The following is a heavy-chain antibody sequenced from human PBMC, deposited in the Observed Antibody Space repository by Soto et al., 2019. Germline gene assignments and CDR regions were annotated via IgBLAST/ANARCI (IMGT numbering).Heavy chain of an antibody. CDR2: IFTRDSET. V-gene: IGHV5-51*01. D-gene: IGHD3-10*01. Sequence: PGESLKISCKGPGHLFNNHLICWVRQTPGKGLEWMGLIFTRDSETKTSPSFQGHVSFSVDNSIKTVYLQWTSLKTTDTGIYFCARGYFDSGQGYDLWGQGTLVTVSS. J-gene: IGHJ5*02. CDR3: ARGYFDSGQGYDL. CDR1: GHLFNNHL.